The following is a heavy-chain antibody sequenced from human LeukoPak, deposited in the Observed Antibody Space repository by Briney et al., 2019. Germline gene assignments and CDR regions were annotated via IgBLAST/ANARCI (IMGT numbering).Heavy chain of an antibody. CDR3: ARDLGYCSSTSCYYYYYGMDV. CDR1: GGTFSSYA. D-gene: IGHD2-2*01. CDR2: IIPILGIA. V-gene: IGHV1-69*04. Sequence: ASVKVSCKASGGTFSSYAISWVRQAPGQGLEWMGRIIPILGIANYAQKFQGRVTITADKSTSTAYMELSSLRSEDTAVYYCARDLGYCSSTSCYYYYYGMDVWGQGTTVTVSS. J-gene: IGHJ6*02.